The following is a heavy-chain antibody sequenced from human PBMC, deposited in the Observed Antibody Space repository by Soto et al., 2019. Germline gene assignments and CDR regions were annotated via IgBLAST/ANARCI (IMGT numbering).Heavy chain of an antibody. CDR3: ARVLDAAMDLDY. J-gene: IGHJ4*02. V-gene: IGHV1-18*01. D-gene: IGHD5-18*01. Sequence: QVQLVQSGAEVKKPGASVKVSCKASGYTFTTYGISWVRQAPGQGLEWMGWISGYKGNTNYAQKLQGRVTMTTDTSTSTAYMGLRSLRSDDTAVYYCARVLDAAMDLDYWGQGTLVSVSS. CDR1: GYTFTTYG. CDR2: ISGYKGNT.